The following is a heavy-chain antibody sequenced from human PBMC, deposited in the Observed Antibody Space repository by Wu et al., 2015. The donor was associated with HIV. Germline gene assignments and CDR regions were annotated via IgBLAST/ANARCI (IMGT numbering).Heavy chain of an antibody. J-gene: IGHJ3*01. D-gene: IGHD1-26*01. CDR1: GGDFSRDA. V-gene: IGHV1-69*13. CDR3: ARERARTPGSYFPYDVFDL. Sequence: QVQLVQSGAEVKKPGSSVKVSCKASGGDFSRDAISWVRQAPGQGLEWMGRIIPVFGTTTYTQKFQDRVTMTADESTRTAYMELNSLKSGDTAVFYCARERARTPGSYFPYDVFDLWGQGTVVIVSS. CDR2: IIPVFGTT.